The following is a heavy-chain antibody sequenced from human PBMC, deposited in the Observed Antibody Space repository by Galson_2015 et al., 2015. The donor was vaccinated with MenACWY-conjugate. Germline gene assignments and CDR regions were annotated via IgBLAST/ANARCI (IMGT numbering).Heavy chain of an antibody. CDR1: GFTFSSHD. Sequence: SLRLSYATSGFTFSSHDMHWVRQPTGKGLEWVSAIGTLADTFYPGSVKGRFTISRENAKNSLYLQMNSLRAEDTAVYYCARGTTSGWYRNAFDIWGQGTMVTVSS. CDR3: ARGTTSGWYRNAFDI. CDR2: IGTLADT. J-gene: IGHJ3*02. D-gene: IGHD6-19*01. V-gene: IGHV3-13*01.